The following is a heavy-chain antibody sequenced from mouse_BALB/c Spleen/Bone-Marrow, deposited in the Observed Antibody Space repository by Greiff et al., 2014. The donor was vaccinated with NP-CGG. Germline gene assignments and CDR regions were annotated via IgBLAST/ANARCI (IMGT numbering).Heavy chain of an antibody. J-gene: IGHJ4*01. CDR2: INPNNGGT. V-gene: IGHV1-18*01. CDR3: ARMTGYYAMDY. Sequence: KISCKPSGYTFTEYTMHWVTQSHGKSLEWIGGINPNNGGTRYNQQFKGKATLTVDKSYSTAYMELRIRTSEDSAVYYGARMTGYYAMDYWGQGTSVTVSS. CDR1: GYTFTEYT.